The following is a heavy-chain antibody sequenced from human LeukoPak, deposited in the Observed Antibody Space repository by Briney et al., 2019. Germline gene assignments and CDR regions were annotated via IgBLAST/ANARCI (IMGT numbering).Heavy chain of an antibody. J-gene: IGHJ6*02. CDR2: IRSKAYGGTT. Sequence: GGSLRLSCTASGFTFGDYAMSWVRQAPGKGLEWVGFIRSKAYGGTTEYAASVKGRLTISRDDSKSIAYLQMNSLKTEDTAVYYCTSYYDYVWGSYRHHQIKDYYYYGMDVWGQGTTVTVSS. CDR3: TSYYDYVWGSYRHHQIKDYYYYGMDV. V-gene: IGHV3-49*04. CDR1: GFTFGDYA. D-gene: IGHD3-16*02.